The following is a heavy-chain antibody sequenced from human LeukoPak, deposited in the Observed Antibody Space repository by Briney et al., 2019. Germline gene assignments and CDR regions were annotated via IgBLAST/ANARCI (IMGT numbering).Heavy chain of an antibody. Sequence: GGSLRLSCAASGFSFSSYAMHWVRQAPGKGLEWVAAIPNDGSKTYYADSVKGRFTISRDNSKNTLHLQMNSLRAEDTAVYYCANERGYNYGYSFDYWGQGTLVTVSS. D-gene: IGHD5-18*01. J-gene: IGHJ4*02. CDR1: GFSFSSYA. V-gene: IGHV3-30-3*02. CDR3: ANERGYNYGYSFDY. CDR2: IPNDGSKT.